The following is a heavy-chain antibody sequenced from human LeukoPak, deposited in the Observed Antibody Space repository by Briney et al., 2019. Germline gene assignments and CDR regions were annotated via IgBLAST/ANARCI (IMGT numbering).Heavy chain of an antibody. CDR3: ARDNYYDSSGYDY. J-gene: IGHJ4*02. D-gene: IGHD3-22*01. CDR2: INPNSGGT. V-gene: IGHV1-2*02. CDR1: GYTFSNYG. Sequence: ASVKVSCKASGYTFSNYGISWVRQAPGQGLEWMGWINPNSGGTNYAQKFQGRVTMTRDTSISTAYMELSRLRSDDTAVYYCARDNYYDSSGYDYWGQGTLVTVSS.